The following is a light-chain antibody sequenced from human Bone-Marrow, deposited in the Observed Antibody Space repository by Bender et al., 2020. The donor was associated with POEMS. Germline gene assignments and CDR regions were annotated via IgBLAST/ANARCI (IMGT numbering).Light chain of an antibody. Sequence: QSALTQPPSASGSPGQSVTISCTGTSSDIGVYDYVSWYQQRPGKAPKLMIYEVTKRPSGVPDRFSGSRSGNTASLTISGLQAEDEADYYCCSNAGSHSLVFGIGTKVTVL. CDR2: EVT. CDR3: CSNAGSHSLV. CDR1: SSDIGVYDY. V-gene: IGLV2-8*01. J-gene: IGLJ1*01.